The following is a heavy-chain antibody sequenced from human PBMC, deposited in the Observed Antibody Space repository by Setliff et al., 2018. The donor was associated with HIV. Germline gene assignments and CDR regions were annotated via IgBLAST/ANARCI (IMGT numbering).Heavy chain of an antibody. V-gene: IGHV4-34*01. CDR2: ISHSGST. CDR1: GGALSAYY. CDR3: AASGALTDWTYY. J-gene: IGHJ4*02. D-gene: IGHD3-9*01. Sequence: PSETLSLTCAVYGGALSAYYWSWIRQSPGKGLEWIGEISHSGSTKYNPPLRSRVTISVDTSKNQLSLKLISVTAADTAVYYCAASGALTDWTYYWGQGALVTVSS.